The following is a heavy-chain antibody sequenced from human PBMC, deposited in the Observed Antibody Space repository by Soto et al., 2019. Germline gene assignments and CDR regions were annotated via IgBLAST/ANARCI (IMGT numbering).Heavy chain of an antibody. V-gene: IGHV3-53*01. CDR1: GFPVSSHY. D-gene: IGHD3-16*01. CDR2: VYAGGNT. J-gene: IGHJ4*02. CDR3: ARTFAGDFHLGL. Sequence: QTGGSLRLSCAASGFPVSSHYMSWVRQAPGKGLEWVAVVYAGGNTYYAESVKGRFTISRDSSKNTLSLQMNSLRAEDSAVYYCARTFAGDFHLGLWGQGTRVTVSS.